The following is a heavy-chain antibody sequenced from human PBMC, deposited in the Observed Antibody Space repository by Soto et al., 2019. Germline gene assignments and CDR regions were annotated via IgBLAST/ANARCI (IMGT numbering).Heavy chain of an antibody. CDR2: ISSIGTNR. J-gene: IGHJ4*02. V-gene: IGHV3-48*04. CDR3: APHSGYYDY. Sequence: GGSLGLSCAASGFTFSSYAMSWVRQAPGKGLEWVSYISSIGTNRYYAESVEGRFTISRDNAKKSLYLQMNSLRAEDTAVYYCAPHSGYYDYWGQGTLVTVSS. CDR1: GFTFSSYA. D-gene: IGHD3-22*01.